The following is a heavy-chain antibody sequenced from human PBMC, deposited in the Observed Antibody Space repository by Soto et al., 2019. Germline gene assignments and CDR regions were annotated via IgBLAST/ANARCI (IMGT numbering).Heavy chain of an antibody. J-gene: IGHJ6*02. V-gene: IGHV3-21*01. CDR3: ARDNCSGGSCYYYYYGMDV. Sequence: GGSPRLSCAASGFTFSSYSMNWVRQAPGKGLEWVSSISSSSSYIYYADSVKGRFTISRDNAKNSLYLQMNSLKAEDTAVYYCARDNCSGGSCYYYYYGMDVWGQGTTVTVSS. D-gene: IGHD2-15*01. CDR2: ISSSSSYI. CDR1: GFTFSSYS.